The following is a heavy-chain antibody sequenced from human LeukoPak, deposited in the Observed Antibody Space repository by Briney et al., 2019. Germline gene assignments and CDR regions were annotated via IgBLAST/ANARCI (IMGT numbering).Heavy chain of an antibody. J-gene: IGHJ4*02. V-gene: IGHV4-59*01. CDR2: VYSDYGT. CDR3: ARATFAGRNDDSPTLDH. CDR1: GDSSNGYE. Sequence: SETLSLTCTDSGDSSNGYEGIWLRQPPGKGLEGVGHVYSDYGTNYNPSLKSPVTISLDTSQDHFFLHLGSAATAGTALFYCARATFAGRNDDSPTLDHWGQGTLVTVPS. D-gene: IGHD1-1*01.